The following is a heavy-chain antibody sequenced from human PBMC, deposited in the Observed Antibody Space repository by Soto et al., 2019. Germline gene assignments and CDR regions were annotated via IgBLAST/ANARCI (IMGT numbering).Heavy chain of an antibody. D-gene: IGHD6-6*01. CDR2: ISHRSLTI. J-gene: IGHJ4*01. V-gene: IGHV3-11*01. CDR1: GFTFSDHY. CDR3: ARGGGSSPFDD. Sequence: GGSLRLSCAASGFTFSDHYMAWFRQTPERGLEWLAYISHRSLTIYHARSVKDRFTISRDDATDSINLQMNNLGVEDTAVYFCARGGGSSPFDDWGHGTVVTVSS.